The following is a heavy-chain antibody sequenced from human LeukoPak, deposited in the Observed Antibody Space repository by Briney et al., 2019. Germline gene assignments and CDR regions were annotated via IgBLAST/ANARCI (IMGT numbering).Heavy chain of an antibody. D-gene: IGHD3-16*01. J-gene: IGHJ4*02. CDR3: AKLLGGVHSLQYYFDY. CDR2: ISGAGGST. CDR1: GFTFSSYS. V-gene: IGHV3-23*01. Sequence: QPGGSLRLSCAGSGFTFSSYSMSWVRQAPGKGLEWVSAISGAGGSTYYADSVKGRFTISRDNSKNTLYLQMNSLRAEDTAVYYCAKLLGGVHSLQYYFDYWGQGTLVTVSS.